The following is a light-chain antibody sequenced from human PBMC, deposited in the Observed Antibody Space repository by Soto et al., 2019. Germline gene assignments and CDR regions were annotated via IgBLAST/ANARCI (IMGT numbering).Light chain of an antibody. J-gene: IGLJ1*01. CDR2: DVS. V-gene: IGLV2-14*03. CDR3: SSYTSSTTTYV. CDR1: SSDVGGYNY. Sequence: QSALTQPASVSGSPGQSITISCTGTSSDVGGYNYVSWYQRHPGKAPKLMIFDVSNRPSGVSNRFSGSKSANTASLTISGLQAEDEADYFCSSYTSSTTTYVFGPGTKVTVL.